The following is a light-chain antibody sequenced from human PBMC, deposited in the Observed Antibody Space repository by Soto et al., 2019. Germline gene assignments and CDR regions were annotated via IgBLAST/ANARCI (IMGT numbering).Light chain of an antibody. CDR2: DAS. J-gene: IGKJ1*01. V-gene: IGKV1-39*01. Sequence: IKVTQSPSSLAASLGDRVTITCRASQTIGTYVNWYRQKSGAAPELLIYDASTLQSGVPSRFRGGASGTDFTLTISSLQLDDFATYYCHQSYNTPLTFGQGTKVDIK. CDR3: HQSYNTPLT. CDR1: QTIGTY.